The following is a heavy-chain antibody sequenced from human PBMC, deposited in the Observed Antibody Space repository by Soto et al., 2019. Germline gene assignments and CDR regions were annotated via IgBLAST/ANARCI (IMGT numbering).Heavy chain of an antibody. V-gene: IGHV3-23*01. CDR3: ANGRYYYDSSGYFAY. CDR2: ISGSGGST. D-gene: IGHD3-22*01. CDR1: GFTFSSYA. Sequence: EVQLLESGGGLVQPWGSLRLSCAASGFTFSSYAMSWVRQAPGKGLEWVSAISGSGGSTYYADSVNGRFTISRDNSKNTLYLQMNSLRAEDTAVYYCANGRYYYDSSGYFAYWGQGTLVTVSS. J-gene: IGHJ4*02.